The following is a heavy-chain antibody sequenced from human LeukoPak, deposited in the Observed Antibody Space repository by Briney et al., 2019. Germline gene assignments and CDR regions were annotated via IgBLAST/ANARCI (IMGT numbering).Heavy chain of an antibody. CDR1: GGSFSGYY. V-gene: IGHV4-34*01. CDR3: ARRIAARPTYFDY. D-gene: IGHD6-6*01. CDR2: INHSGST. Sequence: SETLSLTCAVYGGSFSGYYWSWIRQPPGKGLEWIGEINHSGSTNYNPSLKSRVTISVDTSKNQFPLKLSSVPAAVTAVYYCARRIAARPTYFDYWGQGTLVTVSS. J-gene: IGHJ4*02.